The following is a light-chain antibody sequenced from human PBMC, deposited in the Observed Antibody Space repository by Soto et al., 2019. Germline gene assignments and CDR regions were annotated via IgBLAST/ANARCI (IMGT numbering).Light chain of an antibody. CDR1: SSDVGGYNY. J-gene: IGLJ2*01. Sequence: QSVLTQPASVSGSPGQSITLSCTGTSSDVGGYNYVSWYQQHPGKAPKLIFYEVRNRPSGIPLRFSASKSGNTASLTISGLQAEDEAHYYCSSFTSKSTLIFGGGTKVTVL. V-gene: IGLV2-14*01. CDR2: EVR. CDR3: SSFTSKSTLI.